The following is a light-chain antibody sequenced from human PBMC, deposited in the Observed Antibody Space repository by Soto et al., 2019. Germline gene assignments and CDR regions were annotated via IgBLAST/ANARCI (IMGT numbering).Light chain of an antibody. V-gene: IGKV3-20*01. CDR1: QSVSSIY. Sequence: EIVLTQSPGTLYLSPGERATLSCRASQSVSSIYVAWYQQKPGQAPRLDIYVASSRGTGIPDRFSCSGSGTDFTLTISRLEPEDFADYYCQQYGSSRCTFGQGTKVEI. CDR2: VAS. CDR3: QQYGSSRCT. J-gene: IGKJ1*01.